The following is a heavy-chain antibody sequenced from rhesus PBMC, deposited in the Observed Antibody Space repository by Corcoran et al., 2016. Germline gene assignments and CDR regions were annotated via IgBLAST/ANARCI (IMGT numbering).Heavy chain of an antibody. V-gene: IGHV1S2*01. CDR1: GYTFTAYY. CDR2: INPYNGNT. D-gene: IGHD3-9*01. Sequence: QVQLVQSGAEVKKPGYSVKVSCKASGYTFTAYYMHWVRQAPRQGLEWMGWINPYNGNTKYAQKFQGRVTMTRDTSTSTAYMELSSLRSEDTAVYYCARAPYGNYVDDWGQGVLVTVSS. J-gene: IGHJ4*01. CDR3: ARAPYGNYVDD.